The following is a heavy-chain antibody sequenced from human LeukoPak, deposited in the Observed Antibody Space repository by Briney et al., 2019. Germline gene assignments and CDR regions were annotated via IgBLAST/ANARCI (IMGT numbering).Heavy chain of an antibody. J-gene: IGHJ4*02. Sequence: QPGGSLRLSCVVSGISLSNYAMTWVRQAPGKGLELVSYISERGGSTTYADSVKCRFTISRDTSLNTLYLQMNSMRAEDTAVYFCAKRGVVIRGLLVIGYHQEAYHYDFWGQGVMVTVSS. CDR1: GISLSNYA. V-gene: IGHV3-23*01. D-gene: IGHD2/OR15-2a*01. CDR3: AKRGVVIRGLLVIGYHQEAYHYDF. CDR2: ISERGGST.